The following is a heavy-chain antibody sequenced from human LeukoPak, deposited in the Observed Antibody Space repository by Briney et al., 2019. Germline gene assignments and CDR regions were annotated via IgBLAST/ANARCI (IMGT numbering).Heavy chain of an antibody. V-gene: IGHV3-49*03. D-gene: IGHD4-17*01. J-gene: IGHJ6*03. CDR3: TRGNGDYEYYYYMDV. Sequence: PGGSLRLSCTASGFTFGDYAMSWFRQAPGKGLEWVGFIRSKAYGGTTEYAASVKGRFTISRDDSKSIAYLQMNSLKTEDTAVYYCTRGNGDYEYYYYMDVWGKGTTVTVSS. CDR2: IRSKAYGGTT. CDR1: GFTFGDYA.